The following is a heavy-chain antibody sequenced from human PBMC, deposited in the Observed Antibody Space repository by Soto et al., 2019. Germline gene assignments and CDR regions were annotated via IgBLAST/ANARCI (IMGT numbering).Heavy chain of an antibody. D-gene: IGHD3-3*01. V-gene: IGHV1-2*02. CDR2: INPATGAA. CDR1: GYPVTAYY. Sequence: QLHLVQSGAVVKKPGASVTVSCSASGYPVTAYYMHWVRQAPGRGLEWMGGINPATGAAKYTQTFQGRVTMARDTSTSTVFMELSGLTSADTAVFYCARGGGVGVAGSAAFDMWGQGTGVTVSS. CDR3: ARGGGVGVAGSAAFDM. J-gene: IGHJ3*02.